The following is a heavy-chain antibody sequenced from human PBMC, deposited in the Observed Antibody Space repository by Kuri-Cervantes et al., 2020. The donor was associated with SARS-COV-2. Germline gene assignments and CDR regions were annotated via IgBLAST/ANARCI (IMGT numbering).Heavy chain of an antibody. Sequence: GESLKISCAASGFTFSNAWMSWVRQAPGKGLEWVGRIKSKTDGGTTDYAAPVKGRFTISRDDSKNTLYLQMNSLKTEDTAVYYCTTPGCSSTSCYGPNVDYWGQGTLVTVSS. J-gene: IGHJ4*02. CDR2: IKSKTDGGTT. D-gene: IGHD2-2*01. CDR3: TTPGCSSTSCYGPNVDY. V-gene: IGHV3-15*01. CDR1: GFTFSNAW.